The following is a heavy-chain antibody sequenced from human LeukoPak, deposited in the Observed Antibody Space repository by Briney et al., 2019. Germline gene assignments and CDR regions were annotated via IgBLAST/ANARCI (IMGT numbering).Heavy chain of an antibody. J-gene: IGHJ4*02. V-gene: IGHV3-64D*06. D-gene: IGHD3-9*01. CDR3: VKDLTGTWSFDY. Sequence: GGSLRLSCSTSGFTFSNHFMHWVRQAPGRGLEYVSSIGPNGASTLYADSVKGRFTISRDNSKNALYLQLTSLRLEDTALYYCVKDLTGTWSFDYWGQGTLVTVSS. CDR2: IGPNGAST. CDR1: GFTFSNHF.